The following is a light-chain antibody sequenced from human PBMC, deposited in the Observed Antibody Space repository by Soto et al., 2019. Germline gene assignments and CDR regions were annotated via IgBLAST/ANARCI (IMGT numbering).Light chain of an antibody. Sequence: DIQMTQSPSSLSASVGDRVSITCRAGQSINRFLNWYQQKPGKAPKLLIYGASSLQSGAPSRFSGSGSGTDFTLTISSLQPEDFATYYCQQSYSSPQTFGQGTKVETK. CDR2: GAS. CDR1: QSINRF. CDR3: QQSYSSPQT. V-gene: IGKV1-39*01. J-gene: IGKJ1*01.